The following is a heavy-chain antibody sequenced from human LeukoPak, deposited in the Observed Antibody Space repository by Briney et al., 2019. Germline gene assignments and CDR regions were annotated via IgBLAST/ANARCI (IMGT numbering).Heavy chain of an antibody. D-gene: IGHD6-25*01. J-gene: IGHJ6*03. CDR1: GGTFNNFA. Sequence: ASVKVSCKASGGTFNNFAFSWVRQAPGQGLEWMGWINPKSGGTNYAQKFQGRVTMTRDTSISTAYMELSRLRSDDTAVYYCARGGFYYYYYMDVWGKGTTVTISS. V-gene: IGHV1-2*02. CDR2: INPKSGGT. CDR3: ARGGFYYYYYMDV.